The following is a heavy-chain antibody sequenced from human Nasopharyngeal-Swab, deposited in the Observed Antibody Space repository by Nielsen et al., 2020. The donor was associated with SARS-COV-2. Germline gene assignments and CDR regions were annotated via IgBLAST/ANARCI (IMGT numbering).Heavy chain of an antibody. D-gene: IGHD6-13*01. Sequence: VRQAPGKGLEWVSAISGSGSNTYYADSVKGRFTISRDNSKNSLYLQMNSLRAEDTAVYYCAKAEGSNNYYYYGMDVWGQGTTVTVSS. CDR2: ISGSGSNT. CDR3: AKAEGSNNYYYYGMDV. J-gene: IGHJ6*02. V-gene: IGHV3-23*01.